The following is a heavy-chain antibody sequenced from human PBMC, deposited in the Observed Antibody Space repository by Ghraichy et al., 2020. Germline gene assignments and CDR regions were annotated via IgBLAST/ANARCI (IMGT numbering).Heavy chain of an antibody. CDR1: GFTFSNAW. CDR2: IKSKTDGGTT. J-gene: IGHJ4*02. CDR3: TTARRRSSGWVPRPFDY. Sequence: GGSLRLSCAASGFTFSNAWMSWVRQAPGKGLEWVGRIKSKTDGGTTDYAAPVKGRFTISRDDSKNPLYLQMNSLKTEDTAVYYGTTARRRSSGWVPRPFDYWGQGTLVTVSS. D-gene: IGHD6-19*01. V-gene: IGHV3-15*01.